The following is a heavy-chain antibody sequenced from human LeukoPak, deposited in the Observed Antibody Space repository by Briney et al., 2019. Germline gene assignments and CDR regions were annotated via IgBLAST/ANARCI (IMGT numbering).Heavy chain of an antibody. D-gene: IGHD3-9*01. J-gene: IGHJ5*01. CDR2: IKGDGSHT. CDR3: VRDWDHFDFDS. CDR1: GFTFRNYW. Sequence: PGGSLRLSCAASGFTFRNYWMHWVRQAPGKGLVWVSRIKGDGSHTIYADSVKGRFTISRDNAKNTLYLQMRSLRAEDAAVYYCVRDWDHFDFDSWGQGTLVTVSS. V-gene: IGHV3-74*01.